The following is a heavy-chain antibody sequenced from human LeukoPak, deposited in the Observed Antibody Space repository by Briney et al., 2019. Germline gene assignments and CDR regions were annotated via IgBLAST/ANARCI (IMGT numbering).Heavy chain of an antibody. V-gene: IGHV3-23*01. J-gene: IGHJ3*02. CDR2: ITGTGDET. CDR3: AKDTPIAAAAFDI. Sequence: GGSLRLSCAASGFTFSRYAMNWVRQAPGKGLEWVSTITGTGDETFYADSVKGRFTISRDNSKNTLYLQMNSLRAEDTAVYYCAKDTPIAAAAFDIWGQGTMVTVSS. CDR1: GFTFSRYA. D-gene: IGHD6-13*01.